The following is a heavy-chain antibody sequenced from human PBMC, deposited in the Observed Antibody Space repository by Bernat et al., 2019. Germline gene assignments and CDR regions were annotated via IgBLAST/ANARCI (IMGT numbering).Heavy chain of an antibody. CDR2: ISSTSPYT. D-gene: IGHD1-1*01. J-gene: IGHJ4*02. Sequence: QVQLVESGGGLVKAGGSLRLSCGASGFIFSDYFMGWMRQAPGKGLEWVSYISSTSPYTNYADSVKGRFTISRDNAKRSLYLQMSSLRVEETAVYYCARSPGTGTVDYWGQGTLVTVSS. V-gene: IGHV3-11*06. CDR1: GFIFSDYF. CDR3: ARSPGTGTVDY.